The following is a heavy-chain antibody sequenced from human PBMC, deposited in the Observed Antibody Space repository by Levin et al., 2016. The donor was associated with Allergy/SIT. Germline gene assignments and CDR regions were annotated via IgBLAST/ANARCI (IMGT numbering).Heavy chain of an antibody. CDR1: GYSFTSYW. J-gene: IGHJ6*03. D-gene: IGHD1-1*01. CDR2: IYPGDSDT. Sequence: KVSCKGSGYSFTSYWIGWVRQMPGKGLEWMGIIYPGDSDTRYSPSFQGQVTISADKSISTAYLQWSSLKASDTAMYYCARQGYSPYYYYYYMDVWGKGTTVTVSS. V-gene: IGHV5-51*01. CDR3: ARQGYSPYYYYYYMDV.